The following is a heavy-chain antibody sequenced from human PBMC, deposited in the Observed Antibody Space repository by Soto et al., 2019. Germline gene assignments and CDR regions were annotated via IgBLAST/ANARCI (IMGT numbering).Heavy chain of an antibody. CDR1: GFTFDIYA. V-gene: IGHV3-9*01. CDR2: ISWNSGTI. CDR3: AKDRAGLGYHFDY. D-gene: IGHD1-1*01. J-gene: IGHJ4*02. Sequence: GGSLRLSCAASGFTFDIYAMHWVRQTPGKGLEWVSGISWNSGTIAYADSVTGRFTISRDTAKKSLYLQMNSLRAEDTALYYCAKDRAGLGYHFDYWGQGTLVTVSS.